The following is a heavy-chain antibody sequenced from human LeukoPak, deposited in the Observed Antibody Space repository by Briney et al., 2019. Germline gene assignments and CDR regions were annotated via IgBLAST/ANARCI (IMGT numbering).Heavy chain of an antibody. CDR3: ARSRGDSTGWYTFDY. Sequence: PSETLSLTCTVSGGSISSGGYYWNWIRQHPGKGLEWIGYIYYSGNSHYNPSLKGRVSISVDTSKNQFSLKLNSVTAADTAVYYCARSRGDSTGWYTFDYWGQGTLVTVSS. V-gene: IGHV4-31*03. J-gene: IGHJ4*02. CDR1: GGSISSGGYY. D-gene: IGHD6-19*01. CDR2: IYYSGNS.